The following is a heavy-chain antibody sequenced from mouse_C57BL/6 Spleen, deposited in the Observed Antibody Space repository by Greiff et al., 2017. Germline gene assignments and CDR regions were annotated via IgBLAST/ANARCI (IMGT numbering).Heavy chain of an antibody. J-gene: IGHJ4*01. CDR2: IDPSDSYT. Sequence: VQLQQPGAELVMPGASVKLSCKASGYTFTSYWMHWVKQRPGQGLEWIGEIDPSDSYTNYNQKFKGKSTLTVDKSSSTAYMQLSSLTSEDSAVYYCARRFLYAMDYWGQGTSVTVSS. CDR3: ARRFLYAMDY. V-gene: IGHV1-69*01. CDR1: GYTFTSYW.